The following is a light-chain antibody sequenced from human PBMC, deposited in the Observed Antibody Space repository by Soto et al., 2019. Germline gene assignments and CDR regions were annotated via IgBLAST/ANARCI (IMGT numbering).Light chain of an antibody. CDR2: TNS. Sequence: QSVLTQPPSASGTPGQRVTISCSGSSSSIGSNSVNWYQQLPRTAPKVLIYTNSQRPSGVPARFSGSKSGTSASLAISGLQPEDEADYYCAAWDGSLNVYVFGTGTKLTVL. CDR1: SSSIGSNS. J-gene: IGLJ1*01. CDR3: AAWDGSLNVYV. V-gene: IGLV1-44*01.